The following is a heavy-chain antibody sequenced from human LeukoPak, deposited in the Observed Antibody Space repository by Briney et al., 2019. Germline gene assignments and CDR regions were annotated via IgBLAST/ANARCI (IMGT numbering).Heavy chain of an antibody. D-gene: IGHD1/OR15-1a*01. Sequence: GGSLRLSCAASGFTLSSFWMSWVRQAPGKGLEWVANIKEDRSDNYYVDSVKGRFTVSRDKAKNSLYLQMNSLRAEDTAVYYCARGNTCSYWGEGTLVTVSS. J-gene: IGHJ4*02. CDR3: ARGNTCSY. CDR1: GFTLSSFW. CDR2: IKEDRSDN. V-gene: IGHV3-7*01.